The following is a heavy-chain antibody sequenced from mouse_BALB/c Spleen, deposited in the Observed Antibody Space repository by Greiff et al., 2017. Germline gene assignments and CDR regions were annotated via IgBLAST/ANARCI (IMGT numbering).Heavy chain of an antibody. Sequence: EVQVVESGVGLVQPGGSRKLSCAASGFTFSSFGMHWVRQAPEKGLEWVAYISSGSSTIYYADTVKGRFTISRDNPKNTLFLQMTSLRSEDTAMYYCAILSAGDYWGQGTTLTVSS. CDR1: GFTFSSFG. CDR2: ISSGSSTI. CDR3: AILSAGDY. V-gene: IGHV5-17*02. D-gene: IGHD6-1*01. J-gene: IGHJ2*01.